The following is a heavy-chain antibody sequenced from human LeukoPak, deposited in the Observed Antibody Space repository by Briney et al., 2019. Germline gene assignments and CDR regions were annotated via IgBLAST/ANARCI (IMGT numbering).Heavy chain of an antibody. D-gene: IGHD3-22*01. J-gene: IGHJ6*02. CDR1: GFTFSSYA. Sequence: GGCLRLSCAASGFTFSSYAMRWVRQAPGKGLEWVSAISGSGGSTYYADSVKGRFTTSRDNSKNTLYLQMNSLRAEDTAVYYCAKGRYYDSSGYYRSDYYYCGMDVWGQGTTVTVSS. CDR3: AKGRYYDSSGYYRSDYYYCGMDV. CDR2: ISGSGGST. V-gene: IGHV3-23*01.